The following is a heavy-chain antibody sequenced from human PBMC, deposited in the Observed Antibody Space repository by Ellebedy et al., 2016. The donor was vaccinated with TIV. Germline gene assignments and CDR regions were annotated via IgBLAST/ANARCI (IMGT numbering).Heavy chain of an antibody. D-gene: IGHD1-26*01. J-gene: IGHJ4*02. CDR1: GGSFSGYY. CDR2: INYSGST. V-gene: IGHV4-34*01. Sequence: SETLSLTCAVYGGSFSGYYWTWIRQAPGKGLEWIGEINYSGSTNYNPSLKSRVTISVDTSKNQFSLKLSSVTAADTAVYYCAGDWNSRSYRFDFWGQGALVTVSS. CDR3: AGDWNSRSYRFDF.